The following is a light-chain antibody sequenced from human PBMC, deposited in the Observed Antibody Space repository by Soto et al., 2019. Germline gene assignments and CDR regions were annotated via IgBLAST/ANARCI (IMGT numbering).Light chain of an antibody. J-gene: IGKJ3*01. CDR1: QDIRNY. CDR2: AAS. Sequence: DIQMTQSPSSLSASVGDRVTMTCRASQDIRNYVAWYQQKPGEVPKLLIYAASTLQSGVPARFSGGGFGTAFTLTISSLRPEDVATYYCQRYHSALLTFGPGTKVYLK. CDR3: QRYHSALLT. V-gene: IGKV1-27*01.